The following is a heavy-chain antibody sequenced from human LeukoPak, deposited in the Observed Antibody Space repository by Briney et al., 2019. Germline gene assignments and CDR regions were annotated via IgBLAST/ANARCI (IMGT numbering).Heavy chain of an antibody. Sequence: PSETLSLTCAVYGGSFSGYYWSWIRQPPGKGLEWVGRIKSKTDGGTADYAAPVKGRFTISRDDSKNTLYLQMNSLKTEDTAVYYCTTDTYYYDSSGYLNDYWGQGTLVTVSS. CDR2: IKSKTDGGTA. D-gene: IGHD3-22*01. CDR1: GGSFSGYY. CDR3: TTDTYYYDSSGYLNDY. V-gene: IGHV3-15*07. J-gene: IGHJ4*02.